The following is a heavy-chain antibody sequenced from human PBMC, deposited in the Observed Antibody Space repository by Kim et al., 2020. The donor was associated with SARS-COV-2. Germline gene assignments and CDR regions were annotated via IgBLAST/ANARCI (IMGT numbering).Heavy chain of an antibody. Sequence: GGSLRLSCAASGFTFSSYAMSWVRQAPGKGLEWVSAISGSGGSTYYADSVKGRFTISRDNSKNTLYLQMNSLRAEDTAVYYCAKDRPTKYDILTGYEPPGFFDYWGQGTLVTVSS. CDR1: GFTFSSYA. J-gene: IGHJ4*02. V-gene: IGHV3-23*01. CDR3: AKDRPTKYDILTGYEPPGFFDY. D-gene: IGHD3-9*01. CDR2: ISGSGGST.